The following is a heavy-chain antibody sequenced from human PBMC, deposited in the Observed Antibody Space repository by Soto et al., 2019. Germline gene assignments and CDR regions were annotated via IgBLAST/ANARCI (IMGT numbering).Heavy chain of an antibody. V-gene: IGHV3-43*01. J-gene: IGHJ6*02. CDR1: GFTFDDYT. CDR2: ISWDGGSR. Sequence: GGSLRLSCAASGFTFDDYTMHWVRQGPGKGLEWVSLISWDGGSRYYADSVKGRFAISRDNSKNSLYLQMNSLRTEDTALYYCAKQQLERRDYYYYGMDVWGQGTTVTVSS. D-gene: IGHD1-1*01. CDR3: AKQQLERRDYYYYGMDV.